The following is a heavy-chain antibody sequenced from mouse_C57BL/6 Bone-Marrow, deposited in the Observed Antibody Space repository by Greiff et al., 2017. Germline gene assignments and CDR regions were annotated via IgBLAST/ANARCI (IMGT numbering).Heavy chain of an antibody. CDR2: IWGDGST. D-gene: IGHD4-1*01. J-gene: IGHJ1*01. V-gene: IGHV2-3*01. CDR1: GFSLTSYG. CDR3: SKGVTVTLLYFDF. Sequence: VKLVESGPGLVAPSQSLSITCTVSGFSLTSYGVSWVRQPPGKGLEWLGVIWGDGSTNYHSALISRLCISKDNSESQVFLLLISLQTDDTATYYYSKGVTVTLLYFDFWGPGTTVTVSS.